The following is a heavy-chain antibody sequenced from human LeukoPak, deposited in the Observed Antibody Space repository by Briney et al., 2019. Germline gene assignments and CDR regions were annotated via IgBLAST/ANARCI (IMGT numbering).Heavy chain of an antibody. J-gene: IGHJ4*02. CDR2: IRSDGSIN. V-gene: IGHV3-30*02. CDR1: GFTFSNYG. D-gene: IGHD3-10*01. Sequence: GGSLRLSCAASGFTFSNYGIHWVRQAPGKGLEWVAFIRSDGSINYYADSVKGRFTISRDNSKNTLYVQMNSLRAEGTAVYYCAKDTVGVRGPYYFDYWGQGTLVTVSS. CDR3: AKDTVGVRGPYYFDY.